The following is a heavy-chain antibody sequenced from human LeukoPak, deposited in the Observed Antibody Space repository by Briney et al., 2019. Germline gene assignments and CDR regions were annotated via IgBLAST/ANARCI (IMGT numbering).Heavy chain of an antibody. V-gene: IGHV4-34*01. Sequence: SETLSLTCAAYGGSFSGYYWSWIRQPPGKGLEWIGEINHSGSTNYNPSLKSRVTISVDTSKNQFSLKLSSVTAADTAVYYCRRYQLLYSLDYWGQGTLVTVSS. D-gene: IGHD2-2*02. CDR1: GGSFSGYY. CDR2: INHSGST. J-gene: IGHJ4*02. CDR3: RRYQLLYSLDY.